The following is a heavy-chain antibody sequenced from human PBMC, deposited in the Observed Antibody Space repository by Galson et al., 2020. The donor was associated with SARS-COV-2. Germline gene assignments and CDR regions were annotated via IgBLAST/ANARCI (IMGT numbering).Heavy chain of an antibody. V-gene: IGHV3-48*03. CDR2: ISSSGSTI. Sequence: GGSLRLSCAASGFTFSSYEMNWVRQAPGKGLEWVSYISSSGSTIYYADSVKGRFTISRDNAKNSLYLQMNSLRAEDTAVYYCARYLSIFGAGGSWFDPWGQGTLVTVSS. CDR1: GFTFSSYE. D-gene: IGHD3-3*01. J-gene: IGHJ5*02. CDR3: ARYLSIFGAGGSWFDP.